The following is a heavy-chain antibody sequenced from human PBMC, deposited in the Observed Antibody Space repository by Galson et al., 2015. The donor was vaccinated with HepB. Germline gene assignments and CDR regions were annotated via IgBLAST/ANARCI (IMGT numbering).Heavy chain of an antibody. CDR1: GYSFTRYW. J-gene: IGHJ3*01. V-gene: IGHV5-51*03. Sequence: QSGAEVKKPGESLKISCKTSGYSFTRYWIGWVRQMPGRGLEWMGITYPDDSETRYSPSFQGQVTNSSDKSTKTVYLQWSGLKASDTATYYCARVAWGPDDAFDVWGQGTVVTVSS. CDR3: ARVAWGPDDAFDV. CDR2: TYPDDSET. D-gene: IGHD7-27*01.